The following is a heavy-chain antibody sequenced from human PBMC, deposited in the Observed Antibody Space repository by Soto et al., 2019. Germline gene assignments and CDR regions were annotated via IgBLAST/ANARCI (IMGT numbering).Heavy chain of an antibody. Sequence: SLKVSCKASGYPFSDNQIHWLRRAPGQGLEWMGRINPKSDDTNYAQKFQGRVTMTRDTSIDTAYLELTGLTSDDTATYYCARKHSLDYIRWGLDPWGQGTLVTVSS. D-gene: IGHD4-4*01. CDR1: GYPFSDNQ. V-gene: IGHV1-2*02. CDR3: ARKHSLDYIRWGLDP. CDR2: INPKSDDT. J-gene: IGHJ5*02.